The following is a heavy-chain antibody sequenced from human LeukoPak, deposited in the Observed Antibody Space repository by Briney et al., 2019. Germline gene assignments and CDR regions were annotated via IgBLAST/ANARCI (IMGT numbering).Heavy chain of an antibody. CDR2: INHSGST. D-gene: IGHD3-22*01. CDR1: GYSISSGYY. Sequence: SETLSLTCAVSGYSISSGYYWGWIRQPPGKGLEWIGEINHSGSTNYNPSLKSRVTISVDTSKNQFSLKLSSVTAADTAVYYCARGRYSGYDWPPMIVVVITAADYYYYYMDVWGKGTTVTVSS. V-gene: IGHV4-38-2*01. J-gene: IGHJ6*03. CDR3: ARGRYSGYDWPPMIVVVITAADYYYYYMDV.